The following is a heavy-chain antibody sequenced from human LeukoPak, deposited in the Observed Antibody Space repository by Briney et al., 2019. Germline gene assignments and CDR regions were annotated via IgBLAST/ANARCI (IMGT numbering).Heavy chain of an antibody. V-gene: IGHV3-64*01. CDR1: GFTFSSYA. J-gene: IGHJ4*02. D-gene: IGHD6-19*01. CDR3: ARDPYSSGWYPGDY. Sequence: PGGSLRLSCAASGFTFSSYAMHWVRQAPGKGLEYVSAISSNGGSTYYANSVKGRFTISRDNSKNTLYLQMGSLRAEDVAVYYCARDPYSSGWYPGDYWGQGTLVTVSS. CDR2: ISSNGGST.